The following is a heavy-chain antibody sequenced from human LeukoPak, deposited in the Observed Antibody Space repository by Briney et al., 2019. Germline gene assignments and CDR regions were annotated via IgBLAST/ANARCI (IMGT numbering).Heavy chain of an antibody. V-gene: IGHV3-21*06. Sequence: PGGSLRLSCAASGFSFSSYRMNWVRQAPGKGLEWVSSVSNSGDYIHYADSVKGRFTISRDNSKNSLYLQMNSLRAEDTAIYYCARDLDTGAAFDYWGQGTLVTVSS. CDR1: GFSFSSYR. D-gene: IGHD7-27*01. J-gene: IGHJ4*02. CDR2: VSNSGDYI. CDR3: ARDLDTGAAFDY.